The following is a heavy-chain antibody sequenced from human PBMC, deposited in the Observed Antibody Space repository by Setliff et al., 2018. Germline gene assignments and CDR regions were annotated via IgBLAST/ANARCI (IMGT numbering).Heavy chain of an antibody. Sequence: PSETLSLTCTVSGGSISSSSYYWGWIRQPPGKGLEWIGRIYYSGSTYYNPSLKSRVTISVDTSKNQFSLKLSSVTAADTAVYYCARGYSGYDYLKPFDYWGQGTLVTVSS. J-gene: IGHJ4*02. V-gene: IGHV4-39*01. CDR2: IYYSGST. CDR3: ARGYSGYDYLKPFDY. D-gene: IGHD5-12*01. CDR1: GGSISSSSYY.